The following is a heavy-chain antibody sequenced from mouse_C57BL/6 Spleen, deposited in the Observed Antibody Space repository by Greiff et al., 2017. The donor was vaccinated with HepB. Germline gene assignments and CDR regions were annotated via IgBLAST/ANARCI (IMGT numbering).Heavy chain of an antibody. CDR3: ARDGKYVDY. Sequence: EVQGVESGGGLVKPGGSLKLSCAASGFTFSDYGMHWVRQAPEKGLEWVENISRGNRTIYYADTVKGRFTISRDNAKNTLFLQLTSLMSEDTAMYYCARDGKYVDYWGQGTTLTVSS. CDR1: GFTFSDYG. J-gene: IGHJ2*01. D-gene: IGHD2-1*01. CDR2: ISRGNRTI. V-gene: IGHV5-17*01.